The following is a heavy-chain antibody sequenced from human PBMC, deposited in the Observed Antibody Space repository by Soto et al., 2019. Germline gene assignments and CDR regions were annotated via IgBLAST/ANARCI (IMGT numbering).Heavy chain of an antibody. J-gene: IGHJ6*02. Sequence: ASVKVSCKASGYTFTSYYMHWVRQAPGQGLEWMGIINPSGGSTSYAQKFQGRVTMTRDTSTSTVYMGLSSLRAEDTAMYYCAKRGTTSFGMDVWGRGTTVTVSS. CDR3: AKRGTTSFGMDV. CDR2: INPSGGST. CDR1: GYTFTSYY. V-gene: IGHV1-46*01. D-gene: IGHD1-1*01.